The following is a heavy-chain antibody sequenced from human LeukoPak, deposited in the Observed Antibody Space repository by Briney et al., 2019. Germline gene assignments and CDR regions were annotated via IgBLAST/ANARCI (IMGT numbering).Heavy chain of an antibody. D-gene: IGHD4-23*01. J-gene: IGHJ4*02. CDR1: GFTFSSYA. Sequence: HPGGSLRLSCAASGFTFSSYAMSWVRQAQGKGLEWVSAISGSGGSTYYADSVKGRFTISRANSKNTLYLQMNSLTAEDTAVNYCAKGLSDYGGNSRLDYWGQGTLVTVSS. V-gene: IGHV3-23*01. CDR2: ISGSGGST. CDR3: AKGLSDYGGNSRLDY.